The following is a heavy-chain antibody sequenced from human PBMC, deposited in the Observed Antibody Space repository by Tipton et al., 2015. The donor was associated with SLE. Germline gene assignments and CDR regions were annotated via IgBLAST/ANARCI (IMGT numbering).Heavy chain of an antibody. J-gene: IGHJ5*02. D-gene: IGHD5-18*01. CDR1: GGSISNYY. CDR2: FYYSGST. CDR3: ARDLRGGYSSFDP. V-gene: IGHV4-59*01. Sequence: TLSLTCTVSGGSISNYYWSWIRQPPGKELEWIGCFYYSGSTYYNPSLKSRVTISVDTSKNQFSLKLSSVTAADTAVYYCARDLRGGYSSFDPWGQGTLVTVSS.